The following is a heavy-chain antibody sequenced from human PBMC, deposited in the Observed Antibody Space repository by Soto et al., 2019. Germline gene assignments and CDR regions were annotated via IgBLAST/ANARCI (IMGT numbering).Heavy chain of an antibody. CDR3: ARDINDFWSGYYTSYGMDV. V-gene: IGHV3-30-3*01. Sequence: GGSLRLSCAASGFTFSSYAMHWVRQAPGKGLEWVAVISYDGSNKYYADSVKGRFTISRDNSKNTLYLQMNSLRAEDTAVYYCARDINDFWSGYYTSYGMDVWGQGTTVTVSS. J-gene: IGHJ6*02. CDR2: ISYDGSNK. D-gene: IGHD3-3*01. CDR1: GFTFSSYA.